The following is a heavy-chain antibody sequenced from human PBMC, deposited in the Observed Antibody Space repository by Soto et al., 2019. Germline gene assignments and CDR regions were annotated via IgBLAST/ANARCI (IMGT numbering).Heavy chain of an antibody. D-gene: IGHD3-10*01. J-gene: IGHJ2*01. V-gene: IGHV3-23*01. CDR1: GFTFGSDA. Sequence: EVQILEAGGGLVQPGGSLRLSCAASGFTFGSDAMSWVRQAPGKGLEWVSSISGIGADTYYSDSVKGRFTISRDNPKNTLYLQMNSLRAEATALYYCAKLPVRKLTMVRASHCWFDFWGRGTLVTVSS. CDR3: AKLPVRKLTMVRASHCWFDF. CDR2: ISGIGADT.